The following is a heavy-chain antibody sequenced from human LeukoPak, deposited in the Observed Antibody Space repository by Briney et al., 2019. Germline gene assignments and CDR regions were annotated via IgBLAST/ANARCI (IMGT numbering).Heavy chain of an antibody. V-gene: IGHV4-59*08. CDR3: ARWDDSAWAFGN. Sequence: SSETLSLTCTVSGGSISSYYWSWIRQPPGKGLEWIGYIYYSGSTNYNPSLKSRVTMSVDTSKNQFSLKVSSVTAADTAVYYCARWDDSAWAFGNWGPGALVTVSS. J-gene: IGHJ4*02. D-gene: IGHD6-19*01. CDR1: GGSISSYY. CDR2: IYYSGST.